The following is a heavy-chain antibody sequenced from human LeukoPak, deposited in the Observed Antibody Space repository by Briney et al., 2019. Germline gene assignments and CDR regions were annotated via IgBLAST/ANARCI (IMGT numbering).Heavy chain of an antibody. D-gene: IGHD3-22*01. J-gene: IGHJ2*01. CDR1: VGSISSYY. CDR3: ARSDYYDSSGYFWYFDL. CDR2: IYTSGST. Sequence: SETLSLTCTVSVGSISSYYWSWIRQPAGKGLEWIGRIYTSGSTNYNPSLKSRVTMSVDTSKNQFSLKLSSVTAADTAVYYCARSDYYDSSGYFWYFDLWGRGTLVTVSS. V-gene: IGHV4-4*07.